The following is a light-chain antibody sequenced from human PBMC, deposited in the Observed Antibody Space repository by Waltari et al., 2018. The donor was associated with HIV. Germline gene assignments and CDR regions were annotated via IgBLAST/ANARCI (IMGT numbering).Light chain of an antibody. CDR1: QSVFFSSNNKNF. Sequence: DIVMTQSPDSLAVSLGERATINCKSSQSVFFSSNNKNFLAWYQQKPGQAPKWLISWASTRASGVPARFSGSGSGTDFTLTISSLQPGDVAVYFCQQYYTVPLTFGPGTKVEI. V-gene: IGKV4-1*01. CDR3: QQYYTVPLT. CDR2: WAS. J-gene: IGKJ3*01.